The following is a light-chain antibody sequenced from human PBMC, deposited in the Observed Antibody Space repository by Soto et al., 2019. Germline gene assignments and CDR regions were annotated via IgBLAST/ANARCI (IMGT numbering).Light chain of an antibody. CDR1: QSVSSN. CDR2: GVS. V-gene: IGKV3-15*01. CDR3: QQYNIWPPWT. J-gene: IGKJ1*01. Sequence: DIVMTQSPATLSVSPGERATLSCSASQSVSSNLAWYQQKPGQAPRLLIFGVSTRATGIPARFSVSGSVTDFTLTISSLQSEDFAVYYCQQYNIWPPWTFGQGTKVAIK.